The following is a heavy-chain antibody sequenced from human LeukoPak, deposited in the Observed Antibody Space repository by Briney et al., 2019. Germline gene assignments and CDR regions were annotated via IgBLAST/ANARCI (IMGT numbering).Heavy chain of an antibody. J-gene: IGHJ3*02. D-gene: IGHD2-15*01. CDR1: GGSISSYY. V-gene: IGHV4-59*01. CDR2: IYYSGST. Sequence: KPSETLSLTCTVSGGSISSYYWSWNRQPAGKGLEWIGYIYYSGSTNYNPSLKSRVTISVDTSKNQFSLKLSSVTAADTAVYYCARDGVVAVLDAFDIWGQGTMVTVSS. CDR3: ARDGVVAVLDAFDI.